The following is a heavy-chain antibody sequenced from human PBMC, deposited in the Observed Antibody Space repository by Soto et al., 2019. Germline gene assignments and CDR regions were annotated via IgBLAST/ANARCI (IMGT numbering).Heavy chain of an antibody. J-gene: IGHJ3*02. CDR1: GGSISSSSYY. CDR3: ARESKGFDI. CDR2: IYHSGST. V-gene: IGHV4-39*07. Sequence: PSETLSLTCTVSGGSISSSSYYWGWIRQPPGKGLEWIGSIYHSGSTNYNPSLKSRVTISVDKSKNQFSLKLSSVTAADTAVYYCARESKGFDIWGQGTMVTVSS. D-gene: IGHD4-4*01.